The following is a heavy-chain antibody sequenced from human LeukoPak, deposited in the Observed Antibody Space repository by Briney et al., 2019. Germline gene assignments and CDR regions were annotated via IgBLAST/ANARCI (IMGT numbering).Heavy chain of an antibody. CDR1: GFTFSSYG. CDR3: ARSTPGPRGYFDY. V-gene: IGHV3-33*01. J-gene: IGHJ4*02. D-gene: IGHD3-16*01. Sequence: PGRSLRLSCAASGFTFSSYGMHWIRQAPGKGLEWVAVIWYDGSNKYYADSVKGRFTISRDNSKNTLYLQMNSLSAEDTAVYYCARSTPGPRGYFDYWGQGTLVTVSS. CDR2: IWYDGSNK.